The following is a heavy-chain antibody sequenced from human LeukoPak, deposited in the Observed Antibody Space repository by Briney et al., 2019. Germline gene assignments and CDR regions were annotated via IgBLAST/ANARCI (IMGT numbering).Heavy chain of an antibody. CDR2: IYYTWSA. Sequence: SQTLSLTCAVYVGSFSGYYWSWIRQPPAKGLEWIGYIYYTWSANYNPSLTGRVTISVDTFQIHFSLKLNSVTAAGPAVYYCARDRMGTVDDWGKGTLVTVSS. J-gene: IGHJ4*02. CDR3: ARDRMGTVDD. CDR1: VGSFSGYY. V-gene: IGHV4-59*01. D-gene: IGHD2-8*01.